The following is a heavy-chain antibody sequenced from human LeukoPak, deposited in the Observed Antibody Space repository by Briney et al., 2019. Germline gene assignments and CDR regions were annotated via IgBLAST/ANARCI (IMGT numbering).Heavy chain of an antibody. CDR3: ARSAFLVTAPGLYYFDY. J-gene: IGHJ4*02. V-gene: IGHV4-4*07. D-gene: IGHD6-13*01. CDR2: IYNSGST. CDR1: GGSISSYY. Sequence: SETLSLACTVSGGSISSYYWSWIRQPAGKGLEWIGHIYNSGSTNYNPSLKGRVTMSVATSKNQFSLHLSSVTAADTAVYYCARSAFLVTAPGLYYFDYWGQGTLVAVSS.